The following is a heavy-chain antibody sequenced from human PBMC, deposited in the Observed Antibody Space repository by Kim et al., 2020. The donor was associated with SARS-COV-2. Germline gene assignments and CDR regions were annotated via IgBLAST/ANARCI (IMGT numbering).Heavy chain of an antibody. CDR3: ARGGAARPDY. V-gene: IGHV3-48*02. D-gene: IGHD6-6*01. Sequence: YADSGKGRFTISRDNAKNSLYLQLNSLRDDDTAVYYCARGGAARPDYWGQGALVIVSS. J-gene: IGHJ4*02.